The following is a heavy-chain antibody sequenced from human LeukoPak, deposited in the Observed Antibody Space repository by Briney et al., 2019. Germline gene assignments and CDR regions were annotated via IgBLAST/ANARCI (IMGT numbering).Heavy chain of an antibody. D-gene: IGHD6-13*01. CDR3: ATRERGYSSSWHMNY. Sequence: SETLSLTCTVSGGSISSGSYYWSWIRQPAGKGLEWIGRIYTSGSTNYNPSLKSRVTISVDTSKNQFSLKLSSVTAADTAVYYCATRERGYSSSWHMNYWGQGTLVTVSS. V-gene: IGHV4-61*02. CDR2: IYTSGST. J-gene: IGHJ4*02. CDR1: GGSISSGSYY.